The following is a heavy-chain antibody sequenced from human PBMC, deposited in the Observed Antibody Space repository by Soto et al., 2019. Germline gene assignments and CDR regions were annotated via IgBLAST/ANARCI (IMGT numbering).Heavy chain of an antibody. Sequence: EVQLVESGGGLVKPGGSLRLSCAASGFTPSNVWMSWVRQAPGKGLEWVARINTKAHGETSEDAAPVQDRFTISRDDSKNTLYLQMNSLGADDTASYSFGKEDFGELHWGQGPLVNVSS. D-gene: IGHD3-10*01. CDR3: GKEDFGELH. V-gene: IGHV3-15*01. J-gene: IGHJ4*02. CDR2: INTKAHGETS. CDR1: GFTPSNVW.